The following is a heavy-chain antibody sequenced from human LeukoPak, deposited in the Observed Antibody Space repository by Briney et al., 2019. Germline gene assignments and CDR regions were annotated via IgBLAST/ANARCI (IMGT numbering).Heavy chain of an antibody. Sequence: RGSLRLSCATSGFSFSTQEMTWVRQAPGKGLEWVSYISSNSRTIYYADSVKGRFTISRDNTRNSVFLQLNSLRVEDTGFYYCARGSYTGFDLYFDYWGQGTLVTVSS. J-gene: IGHJ4*02. CDR1: GFSFSTQE. V-gene: IGHV3-48*03. CDR2: ISSNSRTI. D-gene: IGHD5-12*01. CDR3: ARGSYTGFDLYFDY.